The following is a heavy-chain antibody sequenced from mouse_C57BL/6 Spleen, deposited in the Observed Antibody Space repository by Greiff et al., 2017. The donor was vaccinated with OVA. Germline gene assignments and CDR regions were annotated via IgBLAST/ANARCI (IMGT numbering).Heavy chain of an antibody. CDR2: ISDGGSYT. D-gene: IGHD1-1*01. Sequence: DVHLVESGGGLVKPGGSLKLSCAASGFTFSSYAMSWVRQTPEKRLEWVATISDGGSYTYYPDNVKGRFTISRDNAKNNLYLQMSHLKSEDTAMYYCARGEGYGSRRYYFDYWGQGTTLTVSS. J-gene: IGHJ2*01. V-gene: IGHV5-4*01. CDR3: ARGEGYGSRRYYFDY. CDR1: GFTFSSYA.